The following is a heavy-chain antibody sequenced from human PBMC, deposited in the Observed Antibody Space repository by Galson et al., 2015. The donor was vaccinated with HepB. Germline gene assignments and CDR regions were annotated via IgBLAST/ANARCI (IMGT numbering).Heavy chain of an antibody. V-gene: IGHV1-69*13. Sequence: SVKVSCKASGGTFSSYAISWVRQAPGQGLEWMGGIIPIFGTANYAQKFQGRVTITADESTSTAYMELSSLRSEDTAVYYCARDWTYYYDSSGNNWFDPWGQGSLVTVSS. CDR2: IIPIFGTA. CDR3: ARDWTYYYDSSGNNWFDP. CDR1: GGTFSSYA. J-gene: IGHJ5*02. D-gene: IGHD3-22*01.